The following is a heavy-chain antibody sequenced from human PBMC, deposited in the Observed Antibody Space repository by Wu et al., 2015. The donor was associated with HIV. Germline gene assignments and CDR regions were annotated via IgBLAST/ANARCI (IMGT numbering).Heavy chain of an antibody. D-gene: IGHD5-18*01. V-gene: IGHV1-18*01. Sequence: QARLVQSGAEIKKPGTSVKVSCQASGFSFGTYSISWVRQGPGQRLEWMGWISGYNGRTVYAEMFQKRLTLTRDIGTYLAHMELRNLTSDDTAHYFCARVHGYTYGKDGAFDVWGQGTVVTVSS. CDR2: ISGYNGRT. CDR3: ARVHGYTYGKDGAFDV. J-gene: IGHJ3*01. CDR1: GFSFGTYS.